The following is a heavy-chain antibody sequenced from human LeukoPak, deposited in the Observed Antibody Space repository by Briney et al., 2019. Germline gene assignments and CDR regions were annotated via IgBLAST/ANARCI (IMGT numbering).Heavy chain of an antibody. D-gene: IGHD5-18*01. CDR3: AKAATAMVLDPFDY. CDR2: ISGSGGST. Sequence: PGGSLRLSCAASGFALSSYAMSWVRQAPGKGLEWVSAISGSGGSTYYADSVRGRFTISRDNSKNTLYLQMNSLRAEDTAVYYCAKAATAMVLDPFDYWGQGTLVTVSS. CDR1: GFALSSYA. V-gene: IGHV3-23*01. J-gene: IGHJ4*02.